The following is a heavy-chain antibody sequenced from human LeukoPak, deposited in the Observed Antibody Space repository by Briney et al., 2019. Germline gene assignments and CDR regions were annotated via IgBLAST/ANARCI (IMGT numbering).Heavy chain of an antibody. J-gene: IGHJ4*02. Sequence: SATLSLTCTVSGGSISSYYWTWIRQPPGKGLEWIGYVYYSGSKNYYPSLKSRVTISVDTSKIQFSLKLSSVTAADTAMYYCARRQVQPERFDYWGQGTLVTVPS. D-gene: IGHD6-13*01. CDR3: ARRQVQPERFDY. V-gene: IGHV4-59*01. CDR1: GGSISSYY. CDR2: VYYSGSK.